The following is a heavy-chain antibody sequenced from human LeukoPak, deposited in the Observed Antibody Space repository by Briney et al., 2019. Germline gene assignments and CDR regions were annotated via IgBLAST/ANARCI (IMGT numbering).Heavy chain of an antibody. J-gene: IGHJ4*02. CDR3: VRDVWGDRDGFFEY. Sequence: GGSLRLSCAASGFTFSSYWMHWVRQAPGKGLLSVSRINIDGRSTSYAPSVTGRFTMSRDNAKNTVYLQMNSLRAEDTAVYYCVRDVWGDRDGFFEYWGQGTLVTVSS. D-gene: IGHD2-21*01. CDR2: INIDGRST. CDR1: GFTFSSYW. V-gene: IGHV3-74*01.